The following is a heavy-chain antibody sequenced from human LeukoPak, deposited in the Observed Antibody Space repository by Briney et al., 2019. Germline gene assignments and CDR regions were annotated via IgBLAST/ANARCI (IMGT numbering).Heavy chain of an antibody. Sequence: GGSLRLSCAASGFTFSSYSMNWVRQAPGKGLEWVSSISSSSSYIYYADSVKGRFTISRDNAKNSLYLQMNSLRAEDTAVYYYARDLNYDSSGPTGDYYYYGMDVWGQGTTVTVSS. D-gene: IGHD3-22*01. V-gene: IGHV3-21*01. CDR3: ARDLNYDSSGPTGDYYYYGMDV. CDR1: GFTFSSYS. J-gene: IGHJ6*02. CDR2: ISSSSSYI.